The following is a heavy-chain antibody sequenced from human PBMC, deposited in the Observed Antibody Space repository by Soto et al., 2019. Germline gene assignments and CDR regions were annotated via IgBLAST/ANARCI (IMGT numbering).Heavy chain of an antibody. J-gene: IGHJ4*02. Sequence: QVQLVESGGGVVQPGRSLRLSCAASGFTFSSYAMHWVHHAPGKGLEWVAVISYDGSNKYYADSVKGRFTISRDNSKNTLYLQMNSLRAEDTAVYYCARDSSGYYYAYWGQGTLVTVSS. D-gene: IGHD3-22*01. CDR1: GFTFSSYA. CDR2: ISYDGSNK. CDR3: ARDSSGYYYAY. V-gene: IGHV3-30-3*01.